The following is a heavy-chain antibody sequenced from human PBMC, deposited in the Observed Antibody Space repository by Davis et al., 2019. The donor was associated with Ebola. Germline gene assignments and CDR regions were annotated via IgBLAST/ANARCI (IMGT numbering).Heavy chain of an antibody. Sequence: GGSLRLSCAAFGFTFSSYSMNWVRQAPGKALEWVSYISSSGSTIYYADSVKGRFTISRDNAKNSLYLQMNSLRAEDTAVYYCARAHVYFDYWGQGTLVTVSS. J-gene: IGHJ4*02. CDR2: ISSSGSTI. V-gene: IGHV3-48*04. CDR3: ARAHVYFDY. CDR1: GFTFSSYS.